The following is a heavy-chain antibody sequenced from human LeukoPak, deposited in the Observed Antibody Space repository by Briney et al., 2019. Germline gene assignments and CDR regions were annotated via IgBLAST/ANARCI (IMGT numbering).Heavy chain of an antibody. Sequence: SETLSLTCTVSGGSISSYYWSWIRQPPGKGLEWIGYIYYSGSTNYNPSLKSRVTISVDTSKNQFSLKLSSVTAADTAVYYCARLVRGDFGWFDPWGQGTLVTVSS. J-gene: IGHJ5*02. CDR1: GGSISSYY. CDR2: IYYSGST. V-gene: IGHV4-59*08. D-gene: IGHD3-10*01. CDR3: ARLVRGDFGWFDP.